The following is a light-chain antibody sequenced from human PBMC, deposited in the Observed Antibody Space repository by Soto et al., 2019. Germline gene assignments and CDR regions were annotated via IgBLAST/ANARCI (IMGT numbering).Light chain of an antibody. CDR2: YDD. Sequence: HSVLTHPPSVSEARRHRVTISFSGSSSNIGNNAVNWYQQLPGKAPKLLIYYDDLLPSGVSDRFSGSKSGTSASLAISGLQSEDEADYYCAAWDDSLNGYVFGTGTKVTVL. CDR3: AAWDDSLNGYV. J-gene: IGLJ1*01. CDR1: SSNIGNNA. V-gene: IGLV1-36*01.